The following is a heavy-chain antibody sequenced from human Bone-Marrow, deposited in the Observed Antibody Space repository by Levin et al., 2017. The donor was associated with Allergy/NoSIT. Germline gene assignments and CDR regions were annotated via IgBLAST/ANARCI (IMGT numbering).Heavy chain of an antibody. CDR1: GFTFSSYA. CDR3: AKAFPSGSYPFDY. CDR2: ISGSGGST. Sequence: GESLKISCAASGFTFSSYAMSWVRQAPGKGLEWVSAISGSGGSTYYADSVKGRFTISRDNSKNTLYLQMNSLRAEDTAVYYCAKAFPSGSYPFDYWGQGTLVTVSS. J-gene: IGHJ4*02. V-gene: IGHV3-23*01. D-gene: IGHD1-26*01.